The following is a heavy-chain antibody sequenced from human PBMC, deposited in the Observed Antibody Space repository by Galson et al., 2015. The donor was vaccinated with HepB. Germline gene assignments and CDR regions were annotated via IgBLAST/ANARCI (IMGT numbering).Heavy chain of an antibody. CDR2: IIPILGIA. Sequence: SVKVSCKASGGTFSSYAISWVRQAPGQGLEWMGRIIPILGIANYAQKFQGRVTITADKSTSTAYMELSSLRSEDTAVYYCASRYCSGGSCLRPGIYGMDVWGQGTLVTVSS. D-gene: IGHD2-15*01. V-gene: IGHV1-69*04. CDR3: ASRYCSGGSCLRPGIYGMDV. J-gene: IGHJ6*02. CDR1: GGTFSSYA.